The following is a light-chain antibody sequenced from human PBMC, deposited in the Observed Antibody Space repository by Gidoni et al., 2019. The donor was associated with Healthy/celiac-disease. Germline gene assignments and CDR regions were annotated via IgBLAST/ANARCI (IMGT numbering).Light chain of an antibody. V-gene: IGKV1-9*01. CDR1: QGISSY. J-gene: IGKJ2*01. Sequence: DIQLTQSPSFLSASVGDRVTITCRASQGISSYLACYQQKPGKAPKLLIYAAYTLQSVVPSRFSGSGSGTEFTLTISSLQPEDFATYYCQQLNSYPRYTFGQGTKLEIK. CDR2: AAY. CDR3: QQLNSYPRYT.